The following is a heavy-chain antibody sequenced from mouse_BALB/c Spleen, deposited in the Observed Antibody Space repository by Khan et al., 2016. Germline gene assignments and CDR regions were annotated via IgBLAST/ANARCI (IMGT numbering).Heavy chain of an antibody. V-gene: IGHV9-3-1*01. Sequence: QIQLVQSGPELKKPGETVRISCKASGYTFTNYGMNWVKQAPGKGLKWMGWINTYTGEPTYADDFKGRFAFSLETSASTAYLQINNLKNEDTATYYWARPDYGSSRGFAYWGKGTLVTVSA. CDR1: GYTFTNYG. CDR3: ARPDYGSSRGFAY. CDR2: INTYTGEP. J-gene: IGHJ3*01. D-gene: IGHD1-1*01.